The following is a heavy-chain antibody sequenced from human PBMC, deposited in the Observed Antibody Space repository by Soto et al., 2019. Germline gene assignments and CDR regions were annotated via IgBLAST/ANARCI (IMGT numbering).Heavy chain of an antibody. D-gene: IGHD3-22*01. CDR3: ARARDSSGRGAFDI. CDR2: ISAYNGNT. CDR1: GYTFTSYG. J-gene: IGHJ3*02. Sequence: ASVKVSCKASGYTFTSYGISWVRQAPGQGLEWMGWISAYNGNTNYAQKLQGRVTMTTGTSTSTAYMELRSLRSDDTAVYYCARARDSSGRGAFDIWGQGTMVTVSS. V-gene: IGHV1-18*01.